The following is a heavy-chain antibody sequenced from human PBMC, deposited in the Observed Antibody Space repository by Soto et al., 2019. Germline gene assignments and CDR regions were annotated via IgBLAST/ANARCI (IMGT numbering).Heavy chain of an antibody. J-gene: IGHJ5*02. V-gene: IGHV3-33*08. CDR2: IWYYGTNK. Sequence: QVQLVESGGXVVQPGXXLRLSCSASXXXXSNYGXXXVLQAPGKGLEWVAVIWYYGTNKYYADSVKGRFTISRDNSKNMLYLQMNSLRAEDTAFYFCARTYYYGSGTNWFDPWGQGTLVTVSS. D-gene: IGHD3-10*01. CDR1: XXXXSNYG. CDR3: ARTYYYGSGTNWFDP.